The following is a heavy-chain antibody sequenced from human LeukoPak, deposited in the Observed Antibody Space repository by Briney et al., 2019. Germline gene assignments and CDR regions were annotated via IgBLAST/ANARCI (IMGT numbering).Heavy chain of an antibody. Sequence: PGGSLRLSCAASGFTFSSYGMHWVRQAPGKGPEWVAVIWYDGSNKYYADSVKGRFTISRDNSKNTLYLQMNSLRAEDTAVYYCARVSGRIAAPDYWGQGTLVTVSS. D-gene: IGHD6-6*01. CDR2: IWYDGSNK. J-gene: IGHJ4*02. CDR1: GFTFSSYG. CDR3: ARVSGRIAAPDY. V-gene: IGHV3-33*01.